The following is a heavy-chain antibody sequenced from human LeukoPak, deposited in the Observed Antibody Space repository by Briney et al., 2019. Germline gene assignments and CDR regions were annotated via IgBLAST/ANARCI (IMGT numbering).Heavy chain of an antibody. Sequence: GGSLRLSCAASGFTFSSYGMYWVRQAPGKGLECVALISYDGSNKYYADSVKGRFTISRDNSKNTLYLQMNSLRAEDTAVYYCAKDEIGAVAGLIDYWGQGTLVTVSS. CDR1: GFTFSSYG. J-gene: IGHJ4*02. CDR2: ISYDGSNK. CDR3: AKDEIGAVAGLIDY. D-gene: IGHD6-19*01. V-gene: IGHV3-30*18.